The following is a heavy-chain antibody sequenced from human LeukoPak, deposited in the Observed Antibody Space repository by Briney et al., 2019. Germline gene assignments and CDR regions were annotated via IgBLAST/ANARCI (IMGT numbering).Heavy chain of an antibody. Sequence: GVSLRLSCAASGFTFSNYGMLWVRQAPGKGLEWVTFIRYDGNNKYYADSVKGRFTISRDSSGNTVYLQMNSLRPEDTAVYYCAKEGNGLYSSGWSSFDYWGQGTLVTVSS. CDR2: IRYDGNNK. V-gene: IGHV3-30*02. D-gene: IGHD6-19*01. CDR3: AKEGNGLYSSGWSSFDY. J-gene: IGHJ4*02. CDR1: GFTFSNYG.